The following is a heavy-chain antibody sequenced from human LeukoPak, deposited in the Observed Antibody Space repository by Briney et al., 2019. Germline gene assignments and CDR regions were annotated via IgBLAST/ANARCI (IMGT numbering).Heavy chain of an antibody. CDR1: GYTFTGYY. V-gene: IGHV1-2*02. CDR3: ARDSRYYDSSGYYYEWFDP. D-gene: IGHD3-22*01. Sequence: ASVKVSCKASGYTFTGYYMHWVRQAPGQGLEWMGWINPNSGGTNYAQKLQGRVTMTTDTSTSTAYMELRSLRSDDTAVYYCARDSRYYDSSGYYYEWFDPWGQGTLVTVSS. J-gene: IGHJ5*02. CDR2: INPNSGGT.